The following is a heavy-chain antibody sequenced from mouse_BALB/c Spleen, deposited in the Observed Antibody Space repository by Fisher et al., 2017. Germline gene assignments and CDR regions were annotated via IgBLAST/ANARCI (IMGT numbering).Heavy chain of an antibody. D-gene: IGHD1-1*01. Sequence: KFKGKATLTVDKSSSTAYMELRSLTSEDTAVYYCARNGNPTMDYWGQGTSVTVSS. CDR3: ARNGNPTMDY. V-gene: IGHV1-18*01. J-gene: IGHJ4*01.